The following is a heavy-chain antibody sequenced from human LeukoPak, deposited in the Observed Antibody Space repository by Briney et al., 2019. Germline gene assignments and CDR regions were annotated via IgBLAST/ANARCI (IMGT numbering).Heavy chain of an antibody. J-gene: IGHJ6*03. CDR2: ISYDGSNK. Sequence: PGGSLRLSCAASGFTFSDYNMNWVRQAPGKGLEWVAVISYDGSNKYYADSVKGRFTISRDNSKNTLYLQMNSLRAEDTAVYYCAKDGFGVVTLGWDYYYYYMDVWGKGTTVTVSS. CDR1: GFTFSDYN. D-gene: IGHD3-3*01. V-gene: IGHV3-30*18. CDR3: AKDGFGVVTLGWDYYYYYMDV.